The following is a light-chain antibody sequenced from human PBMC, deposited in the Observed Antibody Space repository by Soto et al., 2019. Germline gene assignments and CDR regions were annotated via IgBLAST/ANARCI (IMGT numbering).Light chain of an antibody. Sequence: SYELTQPPWVSVAPGQTARITCGGNNIGSKSVHWYQQKPGQAPVLVVYDDRDRPSGIPERFSGSNSGNTATLTISRVEAGDEADYYCQVWDSSSDRYVFGTGTKVTVL. CDR2: DDR. J-gene: IGLJ1*01. V-gene: IGLV3-21*02. CDR3: QVWDSSSDRYV. CDR1: NIGSKS.